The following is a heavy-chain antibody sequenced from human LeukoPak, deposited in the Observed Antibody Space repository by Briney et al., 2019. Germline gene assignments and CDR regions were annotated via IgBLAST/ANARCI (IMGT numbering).Heavy chain of an antibody. CDR2: IYTSGST. D-gene: IGHD6-19*01. V-gene: IGHV4-4*07. Sequence: SETLSLTCTVSGGSISSYYWSWIRQPAGKGLEWIGRIYTSGSTNYNPSLKSRVTMSVDTSKNQFSLKLSSVTAADTAVYYCASTGYSSGYGVYYFDYWGQGTLVTVSS. J-gene: IGHJ4*02. CDR1: GGSISSYY. CDR3: ASTGYSSGYGVYYFDY.